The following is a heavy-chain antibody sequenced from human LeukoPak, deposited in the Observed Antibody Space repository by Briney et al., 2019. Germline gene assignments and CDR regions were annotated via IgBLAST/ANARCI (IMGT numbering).Heavy chain of an antibody. CDR2: IYYSGSI. J-gene: IGHJ4*02. D-gene: IGHD5-18*01. CDR1: GGSISTYY. Sequence: ETLSLTCTVSGGSISTYYWSWIRQPPGKGLEWIGYIYYSGSINYNPSLKSRVTISVDTSKNQFSLKLSSVTAADTAVYYCARSRGYSYGTTFLDYWGQGTLVTVSS. V-gene: IGHV4-59*08. CDR3: ARSRGYSYGTTFLDY.